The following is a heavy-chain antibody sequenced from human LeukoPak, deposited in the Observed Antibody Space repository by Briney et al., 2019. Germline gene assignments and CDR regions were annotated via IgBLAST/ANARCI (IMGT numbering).Heavy chain of an antibody. CDR3: ARGGKDYFDY. D-gene: IGHD3-10*01. CDR1: GFTFSSYS. CDR2: ISSSSYI. V-gene: IGHV3-21*01. J-gene: IGHJ4*02. Sequence: GGSLRLSCAASGFTFSSYSMNWVRQAPGKGVEWVSYISSSSYIYYADSVKGRFTISRDNAKNSLYLQMNSLRAEDTAVYYCARGGKDYFDYWGQGALVTVSS.